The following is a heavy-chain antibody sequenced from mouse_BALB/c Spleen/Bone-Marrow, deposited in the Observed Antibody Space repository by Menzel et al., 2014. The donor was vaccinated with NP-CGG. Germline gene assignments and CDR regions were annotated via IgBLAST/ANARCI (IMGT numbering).Heavy chain of an antibody. CDR3: ARHAYYDQTEVSFVY. J-gene: IGHJ3*01. CDR2: ISGGGSYT. CDR1: GLTFSSYG. D-gene: IGHD2-4*01. V-gene: IGHV5-9-2*01. Sequence: EVMLVESGGNLVKSGGSLKLSCAASGLTFSSYGMSWVRQTPEKRLEWVATISGGGSYTFYPDSVKGRSTISRDNAKNNLYLQLSSLRSEDTALYYCARHAYYDQTEVSFVYWGQGTLVTVSA.